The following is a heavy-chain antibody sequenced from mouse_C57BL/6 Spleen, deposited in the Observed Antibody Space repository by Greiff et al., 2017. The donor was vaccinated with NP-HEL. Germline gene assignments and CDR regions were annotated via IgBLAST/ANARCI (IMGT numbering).Heavy chain of an antibody. CDR2: IHPNSGST. CDR1: GYTFTSYW. J-gene: IGHJ4*01. Sequence: QVHVKQPGAELVKPGASVKLSCKASGYTFTSYWMHWVKQRPGQGLEWIGMIHPNSGSTNYNEKFKSKATLTVDKSSSTAYMQLSSLTSEDSAVYYCASGGLYGKGYYAMDYWGQGTSVTVSS. V-gene: IGHV1-64*01. D-gene: IGHD2-1*01. CDR3: ASGGLYGKGYYAMDY.